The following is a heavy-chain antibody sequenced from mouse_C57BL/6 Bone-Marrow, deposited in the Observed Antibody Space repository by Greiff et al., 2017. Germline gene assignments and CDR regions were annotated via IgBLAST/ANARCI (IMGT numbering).Heavy chain of an antibody. CDR3: ARRGYYGFAY. CDR1: GFTFSSYG. Sequence: EVQLVESGGDLVKPGGSLKLSCAASGFTFSSYGMSWARQTPDKRLEWVATISSGGSYTYYPDSVKGRFTISRDNAKNTLYLQMSSLKSEDTAMYYCARRGYYGFAYWGQGTLVTVSA. D-gene: IGHD2-3*01. CDR2: ISSGGSYT. V-gene: IGHV5-6*01. J-gene: IGHJ3*01.